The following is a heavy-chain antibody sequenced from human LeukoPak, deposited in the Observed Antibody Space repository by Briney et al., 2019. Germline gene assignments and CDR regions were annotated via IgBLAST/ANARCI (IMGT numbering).Heavy chain of an antibody. Sequence: GGSLRLSCAASGFTFGNYWMHWVRQAPGKGLVWVSRINGDGSSTNYADSVKGRFTISRDNAENSLYLQMNSLRDEDTAVYYCARGNPASHYYYYYGMDVWGQGTTVTVSS. CDR2: INGDGSST. CDR3: ARGNPASHYYYYYGMDV. V-gene: IGHV3-74*01. D-gene: IGHD1-14*01. CDR1: GFTFGNYW. J-gene: IGHJ6*02.